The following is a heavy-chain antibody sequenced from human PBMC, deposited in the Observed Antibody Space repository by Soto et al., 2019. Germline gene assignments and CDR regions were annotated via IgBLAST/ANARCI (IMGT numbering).Heavy chain of an antibody. CDR2: ISYDGSNK. Sequence: GGSLRISCATSGFPFRSYSLHWFRQAPGKGLEWVAVISYDGSNKFFADSVKGRFTISRDNSKNTLYLQVNSLRAEDTAMYYCAKDYGSGWTMGDFWGQGT. V-gene: IGHV3-30*18. J-gene: IGHJ4*02. CDR3: AKDYGSGWTMGDF. CDR1: GFPFRSYS. D-gene: IGHD6-19*01.